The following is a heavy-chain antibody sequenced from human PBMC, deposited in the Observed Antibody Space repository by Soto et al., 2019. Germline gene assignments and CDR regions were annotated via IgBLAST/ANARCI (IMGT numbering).Heavy chain of an antibody. CDR1: GFTFSNYA. CDR2: ISGSGGST. J-gene: IGHJ5*02. Sequence: GSLRLSCAASGFTFSNYAMSWVRQAPGKGLEWISTISGSGGSTYYADSVKGRFTISRDNSKNTLYLQMNSLRAEDTAVYYCAKGQSTYYDFWSRYYDWFDPWGQGTLVTAPQ. CDR3: AKGQSTYYDFWSRYYDWFDP. V-gene: IGHV3-23*01. D-gene: IGHD3-3*01.